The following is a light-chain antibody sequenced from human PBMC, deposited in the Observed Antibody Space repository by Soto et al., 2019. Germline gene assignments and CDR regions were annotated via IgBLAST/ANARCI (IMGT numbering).Light chain of an antibody. CDR3: CSYEGSYAYV. CDR1: SSDVGGYNY. V-gene: IGLV2-11*01. J-gene: IGLJ1*01. Sequence: QSALTQPRSVSGSPGQSVTISCTGSSSDVGGYNYVSWYQQQPGKAPKLMIYDVSKRPSGVPDRSSGYKSGNTASLTISGLQAEDAADYYSCSYEGSYAYVFGTGTKLTVL. CDR2: DVS.